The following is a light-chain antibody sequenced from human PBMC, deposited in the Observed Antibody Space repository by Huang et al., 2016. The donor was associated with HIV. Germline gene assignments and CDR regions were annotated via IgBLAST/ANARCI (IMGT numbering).Light chain of an antibody. CDR1: QSIGSY. Sequence: EIVLTQSPATLSLSPGEGATLSCRASQSIGSYLAWYQQRPGQAPRLLIYDASVRATGIPARFGGRGSGTDFTLTISSLEPEDFAVYYCQQRNNWPPWTFGQGTKVELK. CDR2: DAS. V-gene: IGKV3-11*01. J-gene: IGKJ1*01. CDR3: QQRNNWPPWT.